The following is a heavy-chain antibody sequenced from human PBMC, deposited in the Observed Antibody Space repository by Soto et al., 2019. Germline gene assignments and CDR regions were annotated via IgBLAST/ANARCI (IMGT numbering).Heavy chain of an antibody. CDR2: IKSKTDGGTT. J-gene: IGHJ5*02. CDR3: TTDGPSRSSGSFPGWFDP. Sequence: KAGGSLRLSCAASGFTFSNAWMSWVRQAPGKGLEWVGRIKSKTDGGTTDYAAPVKGRFTISRDDSKNTLYLQMNSLKTEDTAVYYCTTDGPSRSSGSFPGWFDPWGQGTLVTVSS. V-gene: IGHV3-15*01. CDR1: GFTFSNAW. D-gene: IGHD1-26*01.